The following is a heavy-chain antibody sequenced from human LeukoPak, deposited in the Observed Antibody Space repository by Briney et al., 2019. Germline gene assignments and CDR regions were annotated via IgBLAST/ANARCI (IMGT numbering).Heavy chain of an antibody. D-gene: IGHD4-23*01. CDR3: ARDSGGNPSDY. V-gene: IGHV4-38-2*02. J-gene: IGHJ4*02. CDR2: IYTNGST. CDR1: GYSISSGYY. Sequence: PSETLSLTCTVSGYSISSGYYWGWIRQPPGKGLEWIGSIYTNGSTNYNPSLKSRVTISVDTSKNQFSLKLSSVTAADTAVYYCARDSGGNPSDYWGQGTLVTVSS.